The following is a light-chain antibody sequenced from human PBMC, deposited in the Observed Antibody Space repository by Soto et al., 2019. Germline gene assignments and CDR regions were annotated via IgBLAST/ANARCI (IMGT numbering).Light chain of an antibody. CDR3: ASWDDTLSVPI. V-gene: IGLV2-8*01. CDR2: EVS. J-gene: IGLJ2*01. CDR1: SSDVGGYNY. Sequence: QSALTQPPSASGSPGQSVTISCTGTSSDVGGYNYVSWYQQHPGKAPKLMIYEVSKRPSGVPDRFSGSKSGNTASLAIIGLRSEDEADYYCASWDDTLSVPIFGGGTKLTVL.